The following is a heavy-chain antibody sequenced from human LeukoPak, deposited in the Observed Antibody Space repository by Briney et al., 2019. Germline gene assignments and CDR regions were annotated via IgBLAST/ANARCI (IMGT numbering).Heavy chain of an antibody. CDR1: GDPISSSSNY. CDR3: ARHKHGGDYLRNYYCYMDV. J-gene: IGHJ6*03. V-gene: IGHV4-39*01. D-gene: IGHD4-17*01. CDR2: IYYSGST. Sequence: SETLSLTCGVSGDPISSSSNYWGWIRQPPGKGLEWIGSIYYSGSTYYNPSLKGRVTMSVDTSKNQFSLNLSSVTAADTAVYYCARHKHGGDYLRNYYCYMDVWGKGTTVIVSS.